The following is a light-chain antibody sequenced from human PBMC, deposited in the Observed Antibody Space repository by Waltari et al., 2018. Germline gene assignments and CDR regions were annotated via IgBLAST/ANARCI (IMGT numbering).Light chain of an antibody. Sequence: QSVLTQPPPVSGTPGQRVTIPCSGSSTKTGSNPVTCYHQLPGTAPKVLIYSNNQRPSGVPDRFAGSKSGTSASLAISGLQSEDEADYYCAAWDDSLTSFVFGSGTTVTVL. CDR1: STKTGSNP. J-gene: IGLJ1*01. CDR2: SNN. CDR3: AAWDDSLTSFV. V-gene: IGLV1-44*01.